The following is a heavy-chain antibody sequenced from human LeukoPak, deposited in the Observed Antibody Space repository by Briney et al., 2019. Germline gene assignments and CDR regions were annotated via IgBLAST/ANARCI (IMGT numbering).Heavy chain of an antibody. V-gene: IGHV1-46*01. CDR3: ARVWSGAADVYFDY. D-gene: IGHD3-10*02. CDR1: GGTFSSYA. Sequence: ASVKVSCKASGGTFSSYAISWVRQAPGQGLEWMGIINPSGGSTSYAQKFQGRVTMTRDTSTSTVYMELSSLRSGDTAVYYCARVWSGAADVYFDYWGQGTLVTVSS. J-gene: IGHJ4*02. CDR2: INPSGGST.